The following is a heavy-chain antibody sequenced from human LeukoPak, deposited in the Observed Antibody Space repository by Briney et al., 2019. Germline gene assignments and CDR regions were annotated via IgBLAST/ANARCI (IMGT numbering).Heavy chain of an antibody. V-gene: IGHV3-48*02. CDR3: ARDIVGMTTVSADY. D-gene: IGHD4-17*01. CDR2: ISSSSSTI. J-gene: IGHJ4*02. CDR1: GFTFSSYS. Sequence: PGGSLRLSCAASGFTFSSYSMTWVRQAPGKGLEWVSYISSSSSTIYYADSVKGRFTISRDNAKNSLYLQMNSLREEDTAVYYCARDIVGMTTVSADYWGQGTLVTVSS.